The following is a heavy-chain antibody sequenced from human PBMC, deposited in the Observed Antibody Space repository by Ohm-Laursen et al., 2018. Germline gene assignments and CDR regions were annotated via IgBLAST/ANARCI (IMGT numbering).Heavy chain of an antibody. V-gene: IGHV3-48*01. CDR1: GFTFSSYS. CDR3: AREDGNCTSAVCYRRFDP. Sequence: SLRLSCAASGFTFSSYSMNWVRQAPGKGLEWVSYISSSSSTIYYADSVKGRFTISRDNAKNSLYLQMNSLRAEDTAVYYCAREDGNCTSAVCYRRFDPWGQGTLVTVSS. D-gene: IGHD2-8*01. J-gene: IGHJ5*02. CDR2: ISSSSSTI.